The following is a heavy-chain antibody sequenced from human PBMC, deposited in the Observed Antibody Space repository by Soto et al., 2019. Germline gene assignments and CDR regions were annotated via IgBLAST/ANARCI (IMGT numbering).Heavy chain of an antibody. V-gene: IGHV3-30-3*01. CDR3: ATERLAVLRSVLDY. D-gene: IGHD1-1*01. CDR2: ISYDGSNK. CDR1: GFTFSTYG. J-gene: IGHJ4*02. Sequence: QVLLVESGGGVVQPGRSLRLSCAASGFTFSTYGMHWVRQTPGKGLECVAAISYDGSNKDYADSVKCRFTISRDNSKNTLYLQMNSLRAEDTAVYYCATERLAVLRSVLDYWGQGTLVTVSS.